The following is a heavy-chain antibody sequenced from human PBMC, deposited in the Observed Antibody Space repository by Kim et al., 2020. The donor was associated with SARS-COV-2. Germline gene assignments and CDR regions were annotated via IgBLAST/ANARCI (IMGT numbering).Heavy chain of an antibody. Sequence: GESLKISCKGSGYSFTSYWISWVRQMPGKGLEWMGRIDPSDSYTNYSPSFQGHVTISADKSISTAYLQWSSLKASDTAMYYCAIEGWGLPARGYYYYGMDVWGQGTTVTVSS. CDR3: AIEGWGLPARGYYYYGMDV. D-gene: IGHD1-26*01. CDR1: GYSFTSYW. V-gene: IGHV5-10-1*01. J-gene: IGHJ6*02. CDR2: IDPSDSYT.